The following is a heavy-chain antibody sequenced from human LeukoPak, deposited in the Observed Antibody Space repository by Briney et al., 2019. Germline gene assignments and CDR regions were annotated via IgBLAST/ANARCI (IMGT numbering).Heavy chain of an antibody. CDR2: ISGSGGST. CDR1: GFTFSSYA. D-gene: IGHD3-22*01. V-gene: IGHV3-23*01. Sequence: QTGGSLRLSCAASGFTFSSYAMSWVRQAPGKGLEWVSAISGSGGSTYYADSVKGRFTISRDNSKNTLYLQMNSLRAEDTAMYYCARDTGGSVDSSGYYVWGQGTLVTVSS. CDR3: ARDTGGSVDSSGYYV. J-gene: IGHJ4*02.